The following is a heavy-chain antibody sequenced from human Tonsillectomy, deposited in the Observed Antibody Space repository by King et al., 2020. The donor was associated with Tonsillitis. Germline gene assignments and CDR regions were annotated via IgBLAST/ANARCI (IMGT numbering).Heavy chain of an antibody. CDR1: GFTFSSYG. Sequence: VQLVESGGGVVQPGRSLRLSCAAAGFTFSSYGMHRVRQAPGKGLEVVAGIWYDESNKYYADSVKGRFTISRDNSKNTLYLQMNSLRAEDTAVYYCARDKASSSYHWGQGTLVTVSS. D-gene: IGHD6-13*01. J-gene: IGHJ5*02. CDR3: ARDKASSSYH. V-gene: IGHV3-33*01. CDR2: IWYDESNK.